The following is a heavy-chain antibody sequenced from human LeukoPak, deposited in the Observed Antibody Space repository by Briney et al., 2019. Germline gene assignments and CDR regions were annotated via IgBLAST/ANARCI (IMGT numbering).Heavy chain of an antibody. CDR2: IIPIFGTA. D-gene: IGHD3-10*01. V-gene: IGHV1-69*13. CDR1: GGTFSSYA. J-gene: IGHJ4*02. CDR3: AREGSGDYYGSGGAGY. Sequence: GASVKVSCKASGGTFSSYAISWVRQAPGQGLEWMGGIIPIFGTANYAQKFQGRVTITADESTSAAYMELSSLRSEDTAVNYCAREGSGDYYGSGGAGYWGQGTLVTVSS.